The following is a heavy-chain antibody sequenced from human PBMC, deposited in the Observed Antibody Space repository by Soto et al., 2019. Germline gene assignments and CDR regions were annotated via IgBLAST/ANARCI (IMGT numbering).Heavy chain of an antibody. D-gene: IGHD3-10*01. V-gene: IGHV3-30*03. Sequence: LRLSCAASDFDFSSSGIHWVRQAPGKGLEWVAASSYDGRETFYADSARGRFTVSKEMSKNTAFLQMNALRHEDTAVYFCARDSGWPILNFDNWGQGTPVTVSS. CDR3: ARDSGWPILNFDN. CDR1: DFDFSSSG. CDR2: SSYDGRET. J-gene: IGHJ4*02.